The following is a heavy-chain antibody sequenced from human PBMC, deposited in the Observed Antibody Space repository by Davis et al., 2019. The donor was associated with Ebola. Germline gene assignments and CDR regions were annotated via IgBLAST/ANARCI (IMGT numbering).Heavy chain of an antibody. J-gene: IGHJ6*02. Sequence: SETLSLTCTVSGGSISSYYWSWIRQPPGKGLAWIGYIYYSGSTNYNPSLKSRVTISVDTSKNQFSLKLSSVTAADTAVYYCARGNVVYYDFWSGYNYYAMDVWGQGTTVTVSS. CDR1: GGSISSYY. CDR2: IYYSGST. D-gene: IGHD3-3*01. V-gene: IGHV4-59*12. CDR3: ARGNVVYYDFWSGYNYYAMDV.